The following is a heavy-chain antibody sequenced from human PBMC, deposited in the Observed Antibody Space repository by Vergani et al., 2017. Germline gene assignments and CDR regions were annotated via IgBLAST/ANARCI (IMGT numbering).Heavy chain of an antibody. CDR3: AVRPSVKLVGGEIVTKRTFDY. CDR1: GESFSSFY. CDR2: INNDGHT. J-gene: IGHJ4*02. D-gene: IGHD3-10*01. V-gene: IGHV4-34*02. Sequence: QVQLQQWGAGVVKPSGTLSLTCAVFGESFSSFYWSWIRQPPGKGLEWIGEINNDGHTNYNPSLESRVTVSRDTAKNQFSLNLMSVTAADTAMYYCAVRPSVKLVGGEIVTKRTFDYWRQGSLGTVSS.